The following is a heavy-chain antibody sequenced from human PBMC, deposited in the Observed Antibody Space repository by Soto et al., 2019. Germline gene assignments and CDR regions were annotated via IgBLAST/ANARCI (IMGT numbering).Heavy chain of an antibody. V-gene: IGHV3-23*01. J-gene: IGHJ5*02. CDR3: AKIAYYDILTGSRKYNWFDP. CDR2: ISGGGGST. CDR1: GLTVCNYA. D-gene: IGHD3-9*01. Sequence: GGSIRLSCAASGLTVCNYAMSWVRQAPGKGLEWVSAISGGGGSTYYADSVKGRFTISRDNSKNTLYLQMNSLRAEDTAVYYCAKIAYYDILTGSRKYNWFDPWGQGTLVTVSS.